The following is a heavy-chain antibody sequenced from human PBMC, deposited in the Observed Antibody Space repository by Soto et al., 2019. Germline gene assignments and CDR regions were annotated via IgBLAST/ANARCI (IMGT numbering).Heavy chain of an antibody. CDR1: GFTFSGYG. CDR3: XRVATPYYDSSGYPIDY. D-gene: IGHD3-22*01. V-gene: IGHV3-30*02. J-gene: IGHJ4*02. Sequence: PGGSLRLSCTASGFTFSGYGMHCIRQAPGKGLEGVAFIGYDGSNKYYADSVKGRFTISRDNYKKTMYLQMNSLRAEDRAVYYCXRVATPYYDSSGYPIDYWVQGTLVTVSS. CDR2: IGYDGSNK.